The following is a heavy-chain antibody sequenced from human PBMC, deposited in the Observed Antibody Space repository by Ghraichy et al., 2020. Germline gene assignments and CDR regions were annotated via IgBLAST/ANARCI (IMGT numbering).Heavy chain of an antibody. D-gene: IGHD3-10*01. CDR1: GFSFRTSS. V-gene: IGHV3-30*04. J-gene: IGHJ4*02. CDR2: ISSDGSLK. Sequence: GGSLTLSCEASGFSFRTSSMHWVRQAPGKGLEWVSIISSDGSLKYYAESLKGRFTISRDNLKNTLYLDMNGLDTGDTAIYYCAKDYRGLVDYWGQGTPVTVAS. CDR3: AKDYRGLVDY.